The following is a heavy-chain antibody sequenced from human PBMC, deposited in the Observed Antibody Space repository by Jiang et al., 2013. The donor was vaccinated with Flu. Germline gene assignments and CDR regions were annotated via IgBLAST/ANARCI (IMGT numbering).Heavy chain of an antibody. D-gene: IGHD4-17*01. J-gene: IGHJ4*02. V-gene: IGHV4-59*01. CDR3: ARARNDFGDSRTGIDN. CDR1: GGYLSYYY. Sequence: TCSVSGGYLSYYYWNWIRQPPGKGLEWIGYISHSGSSNCNPSLESRLNMSIDTSKNQFSLRLDSVTAADTAVYYRARARNDFGDSRTGIDNWGQGTLVTVSS. CDR2: ISHSGSS.